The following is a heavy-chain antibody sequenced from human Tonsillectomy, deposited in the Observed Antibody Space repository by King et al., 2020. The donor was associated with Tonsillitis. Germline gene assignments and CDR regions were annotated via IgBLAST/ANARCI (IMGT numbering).Heavy chain of an antibody. CDR2: ISAYTGNR. CDR1: GYTFTNYG. Sequence: QLVQSGAEVKKPGASVKVSCKASGYTFTNYGISWVRQAPGQGLEWWGWISAYTGNRNYAQKFQDRVTMTTDTSTRTAFMELRGLRSHDTAVYFCARAIELAEWGQGTLVTVSS. D-gene: IGHD3-10*01. CDR3: ARAIELAE. V-gene: IGHV1-18*04. J-gene: IGHJ4*02.